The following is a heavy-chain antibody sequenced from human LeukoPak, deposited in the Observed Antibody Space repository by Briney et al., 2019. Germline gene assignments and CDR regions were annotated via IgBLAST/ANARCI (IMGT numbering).Heavy chain of an antibody. CDR3: AELGITMIGGV. CDR1: GFAFSSYG. Sequence: GGSLRLSCAASGFAFSSYGMHWVRQSPGKGLEWVSYISSSGSTIYYADSVKGRFTISRDNAKNSLYLQMNSLRAEDTAVYYCAELGITMIGGVWGKGTTVTISS. D-gene: IGHD3-10*02. J-gene: IGHJ6*04. V-gene: IGHV3-48*04. CDR2: ISSSGSTI.